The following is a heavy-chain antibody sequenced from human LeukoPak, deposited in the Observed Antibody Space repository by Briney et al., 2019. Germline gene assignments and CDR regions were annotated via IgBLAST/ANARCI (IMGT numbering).Heavy chain of an antibody. CDR1: GGSISRGGYY. CDR3: ARFIYGSGSYGDY. V-gene: IGHV4-30-2*01. J-gene: IGHJ4*02. Sequence: SETLSLTCTVSGGSISRGGYYWGWIRQPPGKGLGGIGYIYHSGSTYYNPSLKSRVTISGDRSKNQFSLKLSSVTAADTAVYYCARFIYGSGSYGDYWGQGTLVTVSS. CDR2: IYHSGST. D-gene: IGHD3-10*01.